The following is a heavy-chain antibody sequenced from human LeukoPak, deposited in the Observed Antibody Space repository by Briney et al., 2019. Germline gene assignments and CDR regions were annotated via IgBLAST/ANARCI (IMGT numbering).Heavy chain of an antibody. J-gene: IGHJ6*03. Sequence: SETLSLTCAVYGGSFSGCYWSWIRQPPGKGLEWIGEINHSGSTNYNPSLKSRVTISVDTSKNQFSLKLSSVTAADTAVYYCARVVVGGARSYYYYYYMDVWGKGATVTVSS. D-gene: IGHD3-16*01. V-gene: IGHV4-34*01. CDR3: ARVVVGGARSYYYYYYMDV. CDR1: GGSFSGCY. CDR2: INHSGST.